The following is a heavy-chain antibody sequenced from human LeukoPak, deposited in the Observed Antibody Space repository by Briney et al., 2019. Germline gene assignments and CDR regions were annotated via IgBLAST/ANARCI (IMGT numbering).Heavy chain of an antibody. CDR3: TIRGWRGYYYDSSGYYSYYFDY. CDR1: GFTFSNAW. J-gene: IGHJ4*02. Sequence: PGGSLRLSCAASGFTFSNAWMSWVRQAPGKGLEWVGRIKSKTDGGTTDYTAPVKGRFTISRDDSKNTLYLQMNSLKTEDTAVYYCTIRGWRGYYYDSSGYYSYYFDYWGQGTLVTVSS. D-gene: IGHD3-22*01. CDR2: IKSKTDGGTT. V-gene: IGHV3-15*01.